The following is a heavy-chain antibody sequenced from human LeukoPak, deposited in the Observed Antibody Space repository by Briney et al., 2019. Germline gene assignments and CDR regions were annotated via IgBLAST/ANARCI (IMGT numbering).Heavy chain of an antibody. CDR2: IKSDGKT. Sequence: GSRRLSCEAPGFTLSRNWTHWVRQAPEEGLGWVSRIKSDGKTNYADSVKGRFTISRDNAKNTVSLQMDSLRAEDTAVYYCARAPSEVGGYYPEYFRHWGQGTLVTVSS. CDR1: GFTLSRNW. D-gene: IGHD3-22*01. J-gene: IGHJ1*01. V-gene: IGHV3-74*01. CDR3: ARAPSEVGGYYPEYFRH.